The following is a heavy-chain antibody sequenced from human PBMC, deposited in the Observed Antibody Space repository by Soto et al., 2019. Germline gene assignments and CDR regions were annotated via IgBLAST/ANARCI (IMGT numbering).Heavy chain of an antibody. CDR1: GYTFTSYG. V-gene: IGHV1-18*01. J-gene: IGHJ4*02. D-gene: IGHD3-22*01. Sequence: ASVKVSCKASGYTFTSYGISWVRQAPGQGLEWMGWISAYNGNTNYAQKLQGRVTMTTDTSTSTAYMELRNQRSGDKADIGKNNYYPKLRGGGTTTPDTSTSTAYMELRSLRSDDTAVYYCARDPSQAVAGSDLDYWGQGTLVTVSS. CDR3: NNYYPKLRGGGTTTPDTSTSTAYMELRSLRSDDTAVYYCARDPSQAVAGSDLDY. CDR2: ISAYNGNT.